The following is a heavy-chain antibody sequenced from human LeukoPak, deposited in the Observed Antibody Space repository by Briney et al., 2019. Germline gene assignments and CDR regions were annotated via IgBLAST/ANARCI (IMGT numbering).Heavy chain of an antibody. V-gene: IGHV1-46*01. D-gene: IGHD3-22*01. CDR2: INPSGGST. J-gene: IGHJ5*02. Sequence: ASVKVSCKASGYTFTSYYMHWVRQAPGQGLEWMGIINPSGGSTSYAQKFQGRVTITTDESTSTAYMELSSLRSEDTAVYYCATPTYYYDSSGYYTNWFDPWGQGTLVTVSS. CDR3: ATPTYYYDSSGYYTNWFDP. CDR1: GYTFTSYY.